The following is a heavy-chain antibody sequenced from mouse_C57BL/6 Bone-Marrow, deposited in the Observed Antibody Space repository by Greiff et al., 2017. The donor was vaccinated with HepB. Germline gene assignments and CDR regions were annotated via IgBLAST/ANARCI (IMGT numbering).Heavy chain of an antibody. CDR3: ARRDGYFLYWYFDV. D-gene: IGHD2-3*01. V-gene: IGHV1-39*01. Sequence: VQLQQSGPELVKPGASVKISCKASGYSFTDYNMHWVKQSHGKSLEWIGVINPNYGTTSYNQKFKGKATLTVDQSSSTAYMQLNSLTSEESAGYYCARRDGYFLYWYFDVWGTGTTVTVSS. CDR1: GYSFTDYN. CDR2: INPNYGTT. J-gene: IGHJ1*03.